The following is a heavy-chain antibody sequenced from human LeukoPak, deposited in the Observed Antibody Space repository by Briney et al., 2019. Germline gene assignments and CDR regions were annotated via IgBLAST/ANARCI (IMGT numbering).Heavy chain of an antibody. V-gene: IGHV3-48*02. CDR2: SNAAGSPV. Sequence: GGSLRLSCAASGFTFSSYSMNWVRQAPGKGLEWISYSNAAGSPVSYAESVQGRFTISRDNAKNSLYLEMNSLRDDDTAVYYCARDRSLSVAGTFDFWGQGSLVTVSS. J-gene: IGHJ4*02. D-gene: IGHD6-19*01. CDR1: GFTFSSYS. CDR3: ARDRSLSVAGTFDF.